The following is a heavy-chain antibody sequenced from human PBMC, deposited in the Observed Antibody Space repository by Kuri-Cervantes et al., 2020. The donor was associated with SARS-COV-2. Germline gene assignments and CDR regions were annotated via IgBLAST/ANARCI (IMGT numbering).Heavy chain of an antibody. D-gene: IGHD4-11*01. J-gene: IGHJ4*02. Sequence: GESLTISCEASGFTFSSYWMHWVRQAPGKGLVWVSRLTNDGSDAIFADSVKGRFTISRDNAKNMLYLYMNSLRADDTAVYYCARDSMTTRDFDYWGQGTRVTVSS. CDR1: GFTFSSYW. V-gene: IGHV3-74*01. CDR3: ARDSMTTRDFDY. CDR2: LTNDGSDA.